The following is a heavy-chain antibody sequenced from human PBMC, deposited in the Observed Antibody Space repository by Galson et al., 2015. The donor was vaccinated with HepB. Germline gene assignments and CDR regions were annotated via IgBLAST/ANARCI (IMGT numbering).Heavy chain of an antibody. V-gene: IGHV1-2*06. J-gene: IGHJ4*02. CDR2: INPNSGGT. D-gene: IGHD4-17*01. CDR1: GYTFTGYY. CDR3: ARGYGDPMYYFDY. Sequence: SVKVSCKASGYTFTGYYMHWVRQAPGQGLEWMGRINPNSGGTNYAQKFQGRVTMTRDTSISTAYMELSRLRSDDTAVYYCARGYGDPMYYFDYWGQGTLVTVSS.